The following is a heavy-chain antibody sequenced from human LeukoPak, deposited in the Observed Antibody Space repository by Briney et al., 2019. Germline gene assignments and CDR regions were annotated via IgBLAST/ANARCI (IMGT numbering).Heavy chain of an antibody. CDR3: ARGSSGSYYNSRFDY. CDR1: GFTFSGYA. V-gene: IGHV3-23*01. J-gene: IGHJ4*02. CDR2: ISGSGGSP. Sequence: GGSLRLSCAASGFTFSGYAMSWVRQAPGKGLEWVSAISGSGGSPYYADSVKGRLTISRDNSQNMQYLQMNSLRAEDTAVYYCARGSSGSYYNSRFDYWGQGTLVTVSS. D-gene: IGHD3-10*01.